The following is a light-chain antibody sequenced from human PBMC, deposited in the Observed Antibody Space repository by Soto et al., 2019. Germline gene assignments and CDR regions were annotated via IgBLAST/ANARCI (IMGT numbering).Light chain of an antibody. V-gene: IGKV1-9*01. CDR1: QGISSY. J-gene: IGKJ4*01. CDR3: LQLNSYPLLT. Sequence: DIQLTQSPSFLSASVGDRVTITCRASQGISSYLAWYQQKPGKAPKLLIYAASTLQRGGPSRFSGSGSGTEFTLTISSLQPEDFATYYCLQLNSYPLLTFGGGTKVEIK. CDR2: AAS.